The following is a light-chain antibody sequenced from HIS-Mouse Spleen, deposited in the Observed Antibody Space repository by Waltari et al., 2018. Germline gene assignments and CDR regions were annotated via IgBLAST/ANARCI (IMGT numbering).Light chain of an antibody. CDR1: QGISSY. CDR2: ASA. J-gene: IGKJ1*01. V-gene: IGKV1-9*01. Sequence: DIQLTQSPSFLSASVGDRVTITCRASQGISSYLALYQPKPWKSPKLLIYASAPLQSRDPSSFGVSVSETAVSVTFTSLQPEDFATYSCQQLNSYPPTSGQGTKVEIK. CDR3: QQLNSYPPT.